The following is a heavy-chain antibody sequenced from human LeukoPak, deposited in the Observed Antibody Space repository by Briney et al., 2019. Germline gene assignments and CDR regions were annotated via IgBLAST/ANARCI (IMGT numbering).Heavy chain of an antibody. Sequence: GASVKVSCKASGYTFTSYYMHWVRQAPGQGLEWMGIINPSGGSTSYAQKFQGRVTMTRDMSTSTVYMELSSLRSEDTAVYYCARDGDLEYSSPSALTYYFDYWGQGTLVTVSS. V-gene: IGHV1-46*01. CDR3: ARDGDLEYSSPSALTYYFDY. CDR1: GYTFTSYY. CDR2: INPSGGST. D-gene: IGHD6-6*01. J-gene: IGHJ4*02.